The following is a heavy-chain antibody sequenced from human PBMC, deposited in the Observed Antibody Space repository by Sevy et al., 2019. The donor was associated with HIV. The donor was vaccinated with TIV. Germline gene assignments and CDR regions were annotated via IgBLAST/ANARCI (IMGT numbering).Heavy chain of an antibody. CDR1: GFSVSTHA. D-gene: IGHD6-19*01. CDR2: ISYDGSSK. Sequence: GGSLRLSCAASGFSVSTHAMHWVRQAPGKGLEWVALISYDGSSKYYADSVKGRLTISRDNSKNTLYLQMNSLRPDDTAVYYCTRDAGYSTGWYPSDYWGQGTLVTVSS. V-gene: IGHV3-30-3*01. CDR3: TRDAGYSTGWYPSDY. J-gene: IGHJ4*02.